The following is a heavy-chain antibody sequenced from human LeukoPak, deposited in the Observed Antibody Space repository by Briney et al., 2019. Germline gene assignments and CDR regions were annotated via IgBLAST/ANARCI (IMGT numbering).Heavy chain of an antibody. V-gene: IGHV3-23*01. CDR2: IIGSGSST. Sequence: SGGSLRLSCAASGFTFSSFAMSWVRQAPGKGLEWVSGIIGSGSSTYYADSVRGRFSISRDNSKNTVSLQMNTLRTEDTAVYYCAARRPYYFDFWGQGTLVTVSS. J-gene: IGHJ4*02. CDR1: GFTFSSFA. CDR3: AARRPYYFDF.